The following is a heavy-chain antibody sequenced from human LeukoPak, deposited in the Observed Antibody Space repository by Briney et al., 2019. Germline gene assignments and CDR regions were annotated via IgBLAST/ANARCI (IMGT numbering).Heavy chain of an antibody. D-gene: IGHD2/OR15-2a*01. V-gene: IGHV5-51*01. J-gene: IGHJ4*02. CDR2: IYPGDSDT. CDR1: GNSFTSSW. Sequence: GESLKISCKGSGNSFTSSWTGWVRQMPGKGLEWMGIIYPGDSDTKYSPSFQGQVTISADKSINTAYLQWSSLRASDTAMYYCARLNRAEDFDYWGQGTLVTVSS. CDR3: ARLNRAEDFDY.